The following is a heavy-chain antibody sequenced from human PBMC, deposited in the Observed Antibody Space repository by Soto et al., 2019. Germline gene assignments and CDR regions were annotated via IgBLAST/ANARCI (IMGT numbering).Heavy chain of an antibody. CDR2: IYYSGST. CDR3: ARHHDIVVVPAAPNWFDP. J-gene: IGHJ5*02. Sequence: SETLSLTCTVSGGSISSSSYYWGWIRQPPGKGLEWIGSIYYSGSTYYNPSLKSRVTISVDTSKNQFSLKLSSVTAADTAVYYCARHHDIVVVPAAPNWFDPWGQGTLVTVSS. CDR1: GGSISSSSYY. V-gene: IGHV4-39*01. D-gene: IGHD2-2*01.